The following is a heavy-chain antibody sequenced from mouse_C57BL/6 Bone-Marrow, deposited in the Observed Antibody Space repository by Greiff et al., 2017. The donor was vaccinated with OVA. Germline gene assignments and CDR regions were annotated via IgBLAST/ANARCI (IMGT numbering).Heavy chain of an antibody. CDR2: IYPRSGNT. D-gene: IGHD2-3*01. J-gene: IGHJ4*01. CDR3: ARFDGYYVSMDY. V-gene: IGHV1-81*01. CDR1: GYTFTSYG. Sequence: QVHVKQSGAELARPGASVKLSCKASGYTFTSYGISWVKQRTGQGLEWIGEIYPRSGNTYYNEKFKGKATLTADKSSSTAYMELRSLTSEDSAVYFCARFDGYYVSMDYWGQGTSVTVSS.